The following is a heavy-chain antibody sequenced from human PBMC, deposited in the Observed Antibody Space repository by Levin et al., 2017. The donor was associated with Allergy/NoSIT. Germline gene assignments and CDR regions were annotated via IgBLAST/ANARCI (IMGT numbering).Heavy chain of an antibody. CDR1: GFTFSDYY. Sequence: GESLKISCAASGFTFSDYYMSWIRQAPGKGLEWVSYISSSSSYTNYADSVKGRFTISRDNAKNSLYLQMNSLRAEDTAVYYCARDRDYYGSGTLDYWGQGTLVTVSS. D-gene: IGHD3-10*01. CDR3: ARDRDYYGSGTLDY. CDR2: ISSSSSYT. J-gene: IGHJ4*02. V-gene: IGHV3-11*05.